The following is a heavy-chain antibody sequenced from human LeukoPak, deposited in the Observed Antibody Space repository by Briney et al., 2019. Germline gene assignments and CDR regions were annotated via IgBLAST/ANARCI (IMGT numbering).Heavy chain of an antibody. Sequence: PSETLSLTCAVYGGSFSGYYWSWIRQPPGKGLEWIGEINHSGSTNYNPSLKSRVTISVDTSKNQFSLKLSSVTAADTAVYYCARGGKRRDGYNFSRRSDAFDIWGQGTMVTVSS. J-gene: IGHJ3*02. CDR2: INHSGST. V-gene: IGHV4-34*01. CDR3: ARGGKRRDGYNFSRRSDAFDI. CDR1: GGSFSGYY. D-gene: IGHD5-24*01.